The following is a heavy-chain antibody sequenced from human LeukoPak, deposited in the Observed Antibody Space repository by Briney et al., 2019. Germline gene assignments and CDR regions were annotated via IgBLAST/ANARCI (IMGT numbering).Heavy chain of an antibody. CDR2: INPSGGST. D-gene: IGHD2-8*01. V-gene: IGHV1-46*01. J-gene: IGHJ5*02. Sequence: ASVKVSCKASGYTFTSYYMHWVRQAPGQGLEWMGIINPSGGSTSYAQKFQGGVTMTRDTSTSTVYMELSSLRSEDTAVYYCARDTNARARFDPWGQGTLVTVSS. CDR1: GYTFTSYY. CDR3: ARDTNARARFDP.